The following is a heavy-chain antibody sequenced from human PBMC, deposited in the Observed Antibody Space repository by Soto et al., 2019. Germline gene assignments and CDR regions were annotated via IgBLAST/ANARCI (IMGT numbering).Heavy chain of an antibody. Sequence: PSETLSLTCTVSGGSISSSSYYWGWIRQPPGKGLEWIGSIYYSGSTYYNPSLKSRVTISVDTSKNQFSLKLSSVTAADTAVYYCARDFGDYRVDHWGQGTLVTVSS. CDR3: ARDFGDYRVDH. D-gene: IGHD2-21*01. V-gene: IGHV4-39*02. J-gene: IGHJ4*02. CDR1: GGSISSSSYY. CDR2: IYYSGST.